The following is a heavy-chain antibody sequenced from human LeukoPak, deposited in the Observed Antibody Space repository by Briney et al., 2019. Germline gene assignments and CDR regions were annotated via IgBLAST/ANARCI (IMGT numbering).Heavy chain of an antibody. CDR3: ARGVSMGQTGAHGY. V-gene: IGHV1-8*01. J-gene: IGHJ4*02. D-gene: IGHD1-14*01. CDR2: MNPNSGNT. CDR1: GYTSTSYD. Sequence: ASVKVSCKASGYTSTSYDINWVRQATGQGLEWIGWMNPNSGNTGYAQKFQGRVTMTRNTSISTAYMELSSLRSEDTAVYYCARGVSMGQTGAHGYWGQGTLVTVSS.